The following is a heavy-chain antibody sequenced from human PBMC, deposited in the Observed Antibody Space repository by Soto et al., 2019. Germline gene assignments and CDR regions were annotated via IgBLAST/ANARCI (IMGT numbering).Heavy chain of an antibody. CDR2: IKSKTDGGTT. CDR1: GFTFSNAW. D-gene: IGHD3-3*01. CDR3: TTDTGFWSGLYYYYGMDV. Sequence: PGGSLRLSCAASGFTFSNAWMSWVRQAPGKGLEWVGRIKSKTDGGTTDYAAPVKGRFTISRDDSKNTLYLQMNSLKTEDTAVYYCTTDTGFWSGLYYYYGMDVWGQGTTVTVSS. J-gene: IGHJ6*02. V-gene: IGHV3-15*01.